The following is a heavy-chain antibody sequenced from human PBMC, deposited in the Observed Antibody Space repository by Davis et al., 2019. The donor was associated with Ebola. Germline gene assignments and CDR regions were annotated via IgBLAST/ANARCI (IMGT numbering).Heavy chain of an antibody. Sequence: PGGSLRPSFPASGFTVSSNYTSWVRQAPGKGLGWVSVIYSGGSTYYADSVKGRFTISRHNSKNTLYLQMNSPRAEDTAVYYCAARYYYYGMDVWGQGTTVTVSS. CDR3: AARYYYYGMDV. CDR2: IYSGGST. J-gene: IGHJ6*02. V-gene: IGHV3-53*04. CDR1: GFTVSSNY.